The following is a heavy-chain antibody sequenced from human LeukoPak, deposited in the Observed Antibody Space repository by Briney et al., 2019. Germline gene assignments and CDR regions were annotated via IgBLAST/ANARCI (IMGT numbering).Heavy chain of an antibody. J-gene: IGHJ5*02. CDR2: VKGDGSEK. CDR3: VRQAGVS. V-gene: IGHV3-7*01. D-gene: IGHD6-19*01. CDR1: GFTISNYW. Sequence: GGSLRLSCAASGFTISNYWMTWVRQAPGKGLEWVSNVKGDGSEKNYVDSVKGRFTISRDNAKNSLYLQMNSLRVEDTALYYCVRQAGVSWGQGTLVTVSS.